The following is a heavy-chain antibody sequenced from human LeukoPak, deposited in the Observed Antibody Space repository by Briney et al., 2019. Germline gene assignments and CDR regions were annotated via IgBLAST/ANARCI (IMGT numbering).Heavy chain of an antibody. CDR1: GFTFSSYE. CDR2: ISSSGSTI. Sequence: PGGSLRLSCAASGFTFSSYEMNWVRQAPGKGLEWVSYISSSGSTIYYADSVKGRFTISRDNAKNSLYLQMNSLGAEDTAVYYCARDPSLGDVNNWFDPWGQGTLVTVSS. V-gene: IGHV3-48*03. J-gene: IGHJ5*02. D-gene: IGHD5-24*01. CDR3: ARDPSLGDVNNWFDP.